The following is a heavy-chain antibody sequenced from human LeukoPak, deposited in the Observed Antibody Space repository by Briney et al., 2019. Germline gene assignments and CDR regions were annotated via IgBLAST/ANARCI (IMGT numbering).Heavy chain of an antibody. J-gene: IGHJ6*03. CDR1: GGTFSSYA. V-gene: IGHV1-69*13. CDR3: ARSPSPKYGIVVVPAAMGLPLYYYYMDV. CDR2: ITPIFGTA. Sequence: SVKVSCKASGGTFSSYAISWVRQAPGQGLEWMGGITPIFGTANYAQKFQGRVTITADESTSTAYMELSSLRSEDTAVYYCARSPSPKYGIVVVPAAMGLPLYYYYMDVWGKGTTVTVSS. D-gene: IGHD2-2*01.